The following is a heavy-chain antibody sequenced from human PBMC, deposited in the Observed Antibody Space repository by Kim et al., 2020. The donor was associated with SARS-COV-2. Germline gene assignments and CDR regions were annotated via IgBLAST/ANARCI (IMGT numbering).Heavy chain of an antibody. CDR3: ARVEEIGYCSGGSCYSLPNWFDP. J-gene: IGHJ5*02. D-gene: IGHD2-15*01. CDR2: INTNTGNP. V-gene: IGHV7-4-1*02. CDR1: GYTFTSYA. Sequence: ASVKVSCKASGYTFTSYAMNWVRQAPGQGLEWMGWINTNTGNPTYAQGFTGRFVLSLDTSVSTAYLQISSLKAEDTAVYYCARVEEIGYCSGGSCYSLPNWFDPWGQGTLVTVSS.